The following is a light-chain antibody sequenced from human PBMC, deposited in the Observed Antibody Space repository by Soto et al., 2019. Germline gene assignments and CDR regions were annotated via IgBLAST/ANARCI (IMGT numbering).Light chain of an antibody. J-gene: IGKJ4*01. V-gene: IGKV3-15*01. Sequence: EIVMTQSPATLSVSPGERATLSCRASQSVSSFLAWYQQKPGQAPRLLIYGASTRATGIPARFSGSGSGTGFTLTISSLQSEDFAVYYCQQYNNWPPLTFGGGTKVEI. CDR2: GAS. CDR1: QSVSSF. CDR3: QQYNNWPPLT.